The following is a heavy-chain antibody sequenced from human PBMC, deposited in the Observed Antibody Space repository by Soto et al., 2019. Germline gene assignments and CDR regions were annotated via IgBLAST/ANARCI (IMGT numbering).Heavy chain of an antibody. CDR3: ARQGRNTKIVLVKNYAEDF. J-gene: IGHJ6*02. Sequence: SETLSLTCTVSSGSISSTSYYLAWIRQPPGKGLEWIGAIYYDGTTYYTESLKSRVSISVDTSKNQFSLKVNSVTAADTAVYFSARQGRNTKIVLVKNYAEDFWGQGTSITVSS. CDR2: IYYDGTT. V-gene: IGHV4-39*01. CDR1: SGSISSTSYY. D-gene: IGHD3-22*01.